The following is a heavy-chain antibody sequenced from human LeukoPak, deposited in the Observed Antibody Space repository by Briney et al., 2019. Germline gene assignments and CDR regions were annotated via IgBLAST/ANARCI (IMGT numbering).Heavy chain of an antibody. J-gene: IGHJ4*02. CDR1: GGSFSGYY. V-gene: IGHV4-34*01. D-gene: IGHD3-22*01. CDR3: ARGRGTMIAVVTRLHDY. CDR2: INHSGST. Sequence: SETLSLTCAVYGGSFSGYYWSWIRQPPGKGLEWIGEINHSGSTNYNPSLKSRVTISVDTSKNQFSLKLSSVTAAGTAVYYCARGRGTMIAVVTRLHDYWGQGTLVTVSS.